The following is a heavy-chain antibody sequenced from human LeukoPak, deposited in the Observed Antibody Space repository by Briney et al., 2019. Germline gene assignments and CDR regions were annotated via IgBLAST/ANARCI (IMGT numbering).Heavy chain of an antibody. CDR2: IYYSGST. Sequence: PSETLSLTCTVSGGSISSGGYYWSWIRQHPGKGLEWIGYIYYSGSTYYNPSLKSRVTISVDTSKNQFSLKLSSVTAADTAVYYCARVGEILWLGEPPAGAQYGMDVWGQGTTVTVSS. CDR1: GGSISSGGYY. D-gene: IGHD3-10*01. CDR3: ARVGEILWLGEPPAGAQYGMDV. V-gene: IGHV4-31*03. J-gene: IGHJ6*02.